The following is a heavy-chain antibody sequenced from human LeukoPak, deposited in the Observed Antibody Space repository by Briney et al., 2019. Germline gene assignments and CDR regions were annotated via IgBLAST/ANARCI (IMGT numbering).Heavy chain of an antibody. Sequence: PSETLSLTCAVYGGPFSGYYWSWIRQPPGKGLEWIGEINHSGSTNYNPSLKSRVTISVDTSKNQFSLKLSSVTAADTAVYYCARDADYYDSSGYSYTGFDYWGQGTLVTVSS. CDR3: ARDADYYDSSGYSYTGFDY. V-gene: IGHV4-34*01. D-gene: IGHD3-22*01. CDR2: INHSGST. CDR1: GGPFSGYY. J-gene: IGHJ4*02.